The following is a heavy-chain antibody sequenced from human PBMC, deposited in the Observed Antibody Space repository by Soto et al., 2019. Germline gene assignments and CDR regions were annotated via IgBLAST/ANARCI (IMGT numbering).Heavy chain of an antibody. J-gene: IGHJ4*02. D-gene: IGHD2-2*01. CDR2: ISSSSSTI. V-gene: IGHV3-48*01. Sequence: GGSLRLSCAASGFTFSSYSMNWVRQAPGKGLEWVSYISSSSSTIYYADSVKGRFTISRDNAKNSLYLQMNSLRAEDTAVYYCARDGIVVVPAADPITSFDYWGQGTLVTVSS. CDR3: ARDGIVVVPAADPITSFDY. CDR1: GFTFSSYS.